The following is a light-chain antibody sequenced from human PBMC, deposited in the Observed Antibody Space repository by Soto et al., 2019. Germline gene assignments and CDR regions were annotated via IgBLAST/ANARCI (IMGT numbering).Light chain of an antibody. V-gene: IGKV3-11*01. Sequence: EIVLTQSPATLSLSPGERATLSCRASQSVSSYLAWYQQKPGQAPRLLIYDASNRATGISVRFSGSGSGTDFYHGNSRPDPEDSGFYYCQQSSNSPSNFGQGTRLEIK. CDR2: DAS. CDR1: QSVSSY. CDR3: QQSSNSPSN. J-gene: IGKJ5*01.